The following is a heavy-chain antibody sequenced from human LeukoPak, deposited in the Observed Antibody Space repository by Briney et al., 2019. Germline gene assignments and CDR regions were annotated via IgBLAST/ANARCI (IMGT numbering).Heavy chain of an antibody. J-gene: IGHJ4*02. CDR1: GASISNYY. Sequence: SETLSLTCTVSGASISNYYWSWIRQPAGKRLEWIGRIYISGSTDYNPSLKSRVTMSTDTSKNQFSLKLSSVTAADTAVYYCARESSWYDPFDYWGQGTLVTVSS. D-gene: IGHD6-13*01. CDR2: IYISGST. CDR3: ARESSWYDPFDY. V-gene: IGHV4-4*07.